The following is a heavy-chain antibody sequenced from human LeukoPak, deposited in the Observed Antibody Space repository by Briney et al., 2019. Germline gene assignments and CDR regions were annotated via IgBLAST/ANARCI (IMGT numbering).Heavy chain of an antibody. J-gene: IGHJ4*02. CDR2: IYYSGST. CDR3: ARRTGSGYYVFDY. CDR1: GGSISSYY. Sequence: SETLSLTCTVSGGSISSYYWSWIRQPPGKGLEWIGYIYYSGSTNYNPSLKSRVTISVDTSKNLFSLKLSSVTAADTAVYYCARRTGSGYYVFDYWGQGTLVTVSS. V-gene: IGHV4-59*01. D-gene: IGHD3-3*01.